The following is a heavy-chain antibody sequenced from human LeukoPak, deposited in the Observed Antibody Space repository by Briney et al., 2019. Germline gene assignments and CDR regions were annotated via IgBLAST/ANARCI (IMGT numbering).Heavy chain of an antibody. D-gene: IGHD4-17*01. V-gene: IGHV3-21*01. CDR1: GFTFTTYS. J-gene: IGHJ4*02. Sequence: GGSLRLSCEASGFTFTTYSMTWVRQAPGKGLEWVSIISSGSSAIFSADALKGRFTISRDDAKNLLYLDMNSLRDEDTAVYYCARGHTAVTRHFDFWGQGTLVTVSS. CDR3: ARGHTAVTRHFDF. CDR2: ISSGSSAI.